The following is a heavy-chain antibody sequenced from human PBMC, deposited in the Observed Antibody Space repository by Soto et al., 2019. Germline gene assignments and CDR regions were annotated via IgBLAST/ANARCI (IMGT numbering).Heavy chain of an antibody. Sequence: LEWVGRIKSKTDGGTTDYAAPVKGRFTISRDDSKNTLYLQMNSLKTEDTAVYYCTTDGVPAATATAVDYWGQGTLVTVSS. J-gene: IGHJ4*02. CDR2: IKSKTDGGTT. V-gene: IGHV3-15*01. D-gene: IGHD2-2*01. CDR3: TTDGVPAATATAVDY.